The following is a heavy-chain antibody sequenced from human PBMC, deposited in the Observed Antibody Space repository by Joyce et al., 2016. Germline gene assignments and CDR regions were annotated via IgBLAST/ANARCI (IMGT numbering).Heavy chain of an antibody. Sequence: EVQLVQSGAEVKKPGESLKISCKGSRSSFTNYWVGWVGQMPGKGLEGMWLINPGDSHTRYSPSFQGQVTISADKSIRTAYLQWSSLKASDTAIYYCARSLNNWNDLFGGSFDSWGQGTLVTVSS. D-gene: IGHD1-20*01. V-gene: IGHV5-51*01. J-gene: IGHJ4*02. CDR2: INPGDSHT. CDR1: RSSFTNYW. CDR3: ARSLNNWNDLFGGSFDS.